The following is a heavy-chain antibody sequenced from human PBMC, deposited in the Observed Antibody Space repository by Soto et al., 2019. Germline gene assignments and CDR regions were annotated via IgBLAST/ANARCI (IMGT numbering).Heavy chain of an antibody. CDR2: IIPIFGTA. CDR3: AREGEFVGATANWFDP. J-gene: IGHJ5*02. Sequence: SVKVSCKASGGTFSSYAISWVRQAPGQGLEWMGGIIPIFGTANYAQKFQGRVTITADKSTSTAYMELSSLRSEDTAVYYCAREGEFVGATANWFDPWGQGTLVTVSS. V-gene: IGHV1-69*06. D-gene: IGHD1-26*01. CDR1: GGTFSSYA.